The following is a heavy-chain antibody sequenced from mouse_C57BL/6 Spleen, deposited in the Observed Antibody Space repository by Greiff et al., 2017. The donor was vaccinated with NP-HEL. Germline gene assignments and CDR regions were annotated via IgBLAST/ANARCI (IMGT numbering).Heavy chain of an antibody. Sequence: EVQGVESGGDLVKPGGSLKLSCAASGFTFSSYGMSWVRQTPDKRLEWVATISSGGSYTYYPDSVKGRFTISRDNAKNTLYLQMSSLKSEDTAMYYCARGDYSNDYWGQGTLVTVSA. CDR1: GFTFSSYG. J-gene: IGHJ3*01. CDR2: ISSGGSYT. D-gene: IGHD2-5*01. V-gene: IGHV5-6*01. CDR3: ARGDYSNDY.